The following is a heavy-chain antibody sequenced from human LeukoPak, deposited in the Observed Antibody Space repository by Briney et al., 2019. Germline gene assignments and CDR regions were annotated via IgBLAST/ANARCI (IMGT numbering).Heavy chain of an antibody. Sequence: PGGSLRLSCAASGFTFSSYAMHWVRQAPGKGLEWVAVISYDGSNKYYADSVKGRFTISRDDSENTLYLQMNSLRAEDTAVYYCARDGYDYYDSSGRYYFDYWGQGTLVTVSS. V-gene: IGHV3-30-3*01. CDR3: ARDGYDYYDSSGRYYFDY. D-gene: IGHD3-22*01. J-gene: IGHJ4*02. CDR2: ISYDGSNK. CDR1: GFTFSSYA.